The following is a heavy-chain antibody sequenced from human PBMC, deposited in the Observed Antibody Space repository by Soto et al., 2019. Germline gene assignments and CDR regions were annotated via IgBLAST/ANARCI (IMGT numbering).Heavy chain of an antibody. CDR2: INHSGST. CDR1: GGSFSGYY. Sequence: QVQLQQWGAGLLKPSETLSLTCAVYGGSFSGYYWSWIRQPPGKGLEWIGEINHSGSTNYNPSLKSRVTISVDTSKNQFSLKLSSVTAADTAVYYCARAHLAVTEVGDYWGQGTLVTVSS. J-gene: IGHJ4*02. D-gene: IGHD2-21*02. CDR3: ARAHLAVTEVGDY. V-gene: IGHV4-34*01.